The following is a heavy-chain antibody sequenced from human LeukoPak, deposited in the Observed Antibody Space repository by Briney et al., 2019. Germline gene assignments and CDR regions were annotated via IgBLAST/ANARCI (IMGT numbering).Heavy chain of an antibody. V-gene: IGHV4-34*01. D-gene: IGHD3-22*01. J-gene: IGHJ3*02. CDR1: GFTFSSYA. CDR2: INHSGST. Sequence: GSLRLSCAASGFTFSSYAMSWVRQPPGKGLEWIGEINHSGSTNYNPSLKSRVTISVDTSKNQFSLKLSSVTAADTAVYYCARRGPMIVVAPDAFDIWGQGTMVTVSS. CDR3: ARRGPMIVVAPDAFDI.